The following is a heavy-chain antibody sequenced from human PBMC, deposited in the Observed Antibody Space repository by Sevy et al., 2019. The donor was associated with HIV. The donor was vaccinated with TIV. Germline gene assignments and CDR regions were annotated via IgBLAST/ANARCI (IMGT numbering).Heavy chain of an antibody. CDR3: AREIYFYENSGFYYFDS. J-gene: IGHJ4*02. Sequence: SETLSLTCNVSVASVSSGKYYWTWIRQPPGKDLEWIGHVSYSGRTNDNPSLNRRVTISENTSKNQFSLSLNSVTAADTATYYCAREIYFYENSGFYYFDSWGLGILVTVSS. CDR1: VASVSSGKYY. CDR2: VSYSGRT. D-gene: IGHD3-22*01. V-gene: IGHV4-61*01.